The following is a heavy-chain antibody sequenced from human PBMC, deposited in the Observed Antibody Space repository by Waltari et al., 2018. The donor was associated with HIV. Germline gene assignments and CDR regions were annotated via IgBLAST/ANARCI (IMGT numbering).Heavy chain of an antibody. J-gene: IGHJ6*02. V-gene: IGHV4-31*03. CDR1: GGSITSGGYY. Sequence: QVQLQETGPGLVKPSQTLSLTCTVSGGSITSGGYYWSWILQHPGKGLEWIGYIYYSGSTYYNPSLKSRVTISVDTSNNQFSLKLSSVTAADTAVYYCAGRYCSGGSCYSSDYYGMDVWGQGTTVTVSS. CDR2: IYYSGST. D-gene: IGHD2-15*01. CDR3: AGRYCSGGSCYSSDYYGMDV.